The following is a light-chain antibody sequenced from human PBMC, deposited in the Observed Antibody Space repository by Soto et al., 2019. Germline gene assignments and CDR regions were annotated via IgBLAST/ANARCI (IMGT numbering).Light chain of an antibody. Sequence: EIVLTQSPATLSLSPGERATLSFRASQSVSSYLAWYQQKPGQAPTLLIYDASNRATGIPARFSGSGSGTDFTLTISSLEPEDFAVYYCQQRSNWHTFGGGTKVELK. CDR2: DAS. V-gene: IGKV3-11*01. J-gene: IGKJ4*01. CDR1: QSVSSY. CDR3: QQRSNWHT.